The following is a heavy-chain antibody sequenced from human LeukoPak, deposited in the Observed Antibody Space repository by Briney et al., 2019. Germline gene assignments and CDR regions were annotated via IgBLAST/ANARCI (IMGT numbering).Heavy chain of an antibody. CDR1: GFTFSSYE. CDR3: ARGSENIVVVPAATAFDY. J-gene: IGHJ4*02. D-gene: IGHD2-2*01. V-gene: IGHV3-48*03. Sequence: GGSLRLSCAASGFTFSSYEMNWVRQAPGEGLEWVSYMSSSGSTIYYADSVKGRFTISRDNAKNSLYLQMNSLRAEDTAVYYCARGSENIVVVPAATAFDYWGQGTLVTVSS. CDR2: MSSSGSTI.